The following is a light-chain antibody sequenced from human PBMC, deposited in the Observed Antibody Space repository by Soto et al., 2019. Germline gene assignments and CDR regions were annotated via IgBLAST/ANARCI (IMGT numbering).Light chain of an antibody. Sequence: QAVVTQEPSLTVSPGGTVTLTCGSNTGAVTSGHSPYWFQQKPGQAPTTLTSDANKRHSWTPARFSASLLGGKAALTLSGALPEDEAEYFCMLYFSRTWVFGGGTKVTVL. CDR1: TGAVTSGHS. V-gene: IGLV7-46*01. J-gene: IGLJ3*02. CDR2: DAN. CDR3: MLYFSRTWV.